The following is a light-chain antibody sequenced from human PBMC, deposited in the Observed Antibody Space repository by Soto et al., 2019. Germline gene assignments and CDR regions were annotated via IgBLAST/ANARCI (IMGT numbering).Light chain of an antibody. CDR2: EVG. CDR3: SSYSSSRTLV. CDR1: SSDVGGYKY. Sequence: QSVLTQPASMSGSLGQSITISCTGTSSDVGGYKYVSWYQQHPGKAPRLMIYEVGNRPSEVSTRFSGSKSGNTASLTISGLQAEDEGDYYCSSYSSSRTLVFGGGTKLTVL. V-gene: IGLV2-14*01. J-gene: IGLJ3*02.